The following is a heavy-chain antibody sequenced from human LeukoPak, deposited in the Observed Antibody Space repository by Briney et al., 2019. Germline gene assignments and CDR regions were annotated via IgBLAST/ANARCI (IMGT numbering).Heavy chain of an antibody. J-gene: IGHJ4*02. CDR1: GFTFSSYE. CDR3: AKDARRTSGWYFFDY. D-gene: IGHD6-19*01. V-gene: IGHV3-23*01. Sequence: GGSLRLSCAASGFTFSSYEMNWVRQAPGKGLEWVSVISDSGSITYYADSVKGRFTISRDNSKNTLFLQMNSLRAEDTAVYYCAKDARRTSGWYFFDYWGQGTLVTVSS. CDR2: ISDSGSIT.